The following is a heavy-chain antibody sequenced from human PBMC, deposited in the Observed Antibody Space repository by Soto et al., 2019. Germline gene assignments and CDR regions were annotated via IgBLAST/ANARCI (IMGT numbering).Heavy chain of an antibody. V-gene: IGHV4-34*01. CDR2: INQSGST. Sequence: PSQTLSLTSAVYGGSFSGYYWSWIRQPPGKGLRWIGEINQSGSTNYNPSIKSPLTISVXXXXXXFXLXLXXVTAADTALYYCVASNYEIYPRYLGQGIPVAV. CDR3: VASNYEIYPRY. D-gene: IGHD4-4*01. CDR1: GGSFSGYY. J-gene: IGHJ4*02.